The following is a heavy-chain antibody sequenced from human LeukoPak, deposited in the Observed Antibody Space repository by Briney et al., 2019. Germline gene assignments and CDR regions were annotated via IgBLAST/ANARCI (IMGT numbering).Heavy chain of an antibody. Sequence: SETLSLTCSVSGGSISSGSNYWSWIRQPAGKEPEWIGRLYSSGTTNYNPSLKSRVTISVDTSKNQFSLKLSSVTAADTAVYFCARGLSRGFDNWGQGTLVTVSS. CDR2: LYSSGTT. CDR1: GGSISSGSNY. CDR3: ARGLSRGFDN. V-gene: IGHV4-61*02. J-gene: IGHJ4*02.